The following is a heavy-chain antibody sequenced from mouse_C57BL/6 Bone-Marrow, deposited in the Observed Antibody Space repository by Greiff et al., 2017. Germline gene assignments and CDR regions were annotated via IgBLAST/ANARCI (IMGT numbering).Heavy chain of an antibody. CDR2: ISNGGGST. CDR3: AGGAYYSNPYAMDY. V-gene: IGHV5-12*03. D-gene: IGHD2-5*01. Sequence: EVKLVESGGGLVQPGGSLKLSCAASGFTFSDYYMYWVRQTPEKRLEWVAYISNGGGSTYYPDTVKGRFTISRDNAKNTLFLQMTSLRSDDTAMYYCAGGAYYSNPYAMDYWGQGTSVTVSS. CDR1: GFTFSDYY. J-gene: IGHJ4*01.